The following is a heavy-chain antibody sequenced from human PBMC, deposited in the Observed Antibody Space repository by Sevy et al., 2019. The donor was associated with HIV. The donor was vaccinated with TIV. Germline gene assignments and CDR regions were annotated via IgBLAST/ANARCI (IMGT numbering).Heavy chain of an antibody. Sequence: GGSLRLSCAASGFTFSSYWMSWVRQAPGKGLEWVANIKQDGSEKYYVDSVKGRFTISRDNAKNSLYRQMNSRIAEDTVVYYCARAKAYYYGSGRRPERGAFDIWGQGTMVTVSS. CDR2: IKQDGSEK. CDR3: ARAKAYYYGSGRRPERGAFDI. D-gene: IGHD3-10*01. J-gene: IGHJ3*02. V-gene: IGHV3-7*01. CDR1: GFTFSSYW.